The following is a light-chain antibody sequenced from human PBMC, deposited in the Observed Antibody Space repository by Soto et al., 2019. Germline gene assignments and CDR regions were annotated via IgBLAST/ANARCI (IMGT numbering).Light chain of an antibody. CDR2: DTS. J-gene: IGKJ5*01. Sequence: IVLTQSPGTLPLSPGERATLSCRASQSVTSSFLAWLQQKPGQAPRLLIYDTSKGATGIPDRFSGSGSGTAVTLTISRLEPEDFAVYYCQQYGRSPITFGQGTRLESK. CDR1: QSVTSSF. CDR3: QQYGRSPIT. V-gene: IGKV3-20*01.